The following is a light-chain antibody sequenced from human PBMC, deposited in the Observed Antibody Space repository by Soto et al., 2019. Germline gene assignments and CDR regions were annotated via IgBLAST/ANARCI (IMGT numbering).Light chain of an antibody. CDR1: QSIATY. J-gene: IGKJ2*02. CDR2: AAS. V-gene: IGKV1-39*01. CDR3: QQSFGTPCT. Sequence: DIQMTQSPSSLSASVGDRVTITCRASQSIATYLNWYQQKPGKAPKVLIYAASSLQSGVPSRFSGSGSGPDFTLTISSLQPEDFATYYCQQSFGTPCTFGQGTKLEIK.